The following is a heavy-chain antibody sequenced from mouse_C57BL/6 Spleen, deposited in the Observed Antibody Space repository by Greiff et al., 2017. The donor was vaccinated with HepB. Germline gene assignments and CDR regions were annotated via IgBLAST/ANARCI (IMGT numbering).Heavy chain of an antibody. CDR2: IYPGDGDT. Sequence: QVQLQQSGPELVKPGASVKISCKASGYAFSSSWMNWVKQRPGKGLEWIGRIYPGDGDTNYNGKFKGKATLTADKSSSTAYMQLSSLTSEDSAVYFCARSWGYYAMYYWGQGTSVTVSS. CDR3: ARSWGYYAMYY. CDR1: GYAFSSSW. J-gene: IGHJ4*01. V-gene: IGHV1-82*01.